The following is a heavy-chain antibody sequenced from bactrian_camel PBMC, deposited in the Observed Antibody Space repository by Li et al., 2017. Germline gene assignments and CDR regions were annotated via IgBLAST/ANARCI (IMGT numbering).Heavy chain of an antibody. V-gene: IGHV3S40*01. CDR2: TDSDGGT. CDR1: GYTNSNYC. D-gene: IGHD2*01. CDR3: AAVGVSSGGYCYPSIRAVAYVS. Sequence: EVQLVESGGGSVQTGGSLRLSCAASGYTNSNYCMGWFRQAPGKEREGVAATDSDGGTSYADSVKDRFTISKDNAKNTVYLQMNRLKPEDTAMYYCAAVGVSSGGYCYPSIRAVAYVSWGQGTQVTVS. J-gene: IGHJ6*01.